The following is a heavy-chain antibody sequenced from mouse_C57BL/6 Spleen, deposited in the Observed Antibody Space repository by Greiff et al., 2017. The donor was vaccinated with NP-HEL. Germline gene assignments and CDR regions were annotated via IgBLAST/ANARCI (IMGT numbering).Heavy chain of an antibody. CDR2: IRSKSNNYAT. Sequence: EVMLVESGGGLVQPKGSLKLSCAASGFSFNTYAMNWVRQAPGKGLEWVARIRSKSNNYATYYADSVKDRFTISRDDSESMLYLQMNNLKTEDTAMYYCVRRGGYDGAWFAYWGQGTLVTVSA. CDR3: VRRGGYDGAWFAY. D-gene: IGHD2-2*01. V-gene: IGHV10-1*01. J-gene: IGHJ3*01. CDR1: GFSFNTYA.